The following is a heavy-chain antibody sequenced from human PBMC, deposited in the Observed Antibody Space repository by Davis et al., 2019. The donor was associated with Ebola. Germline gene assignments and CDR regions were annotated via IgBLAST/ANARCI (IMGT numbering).Heavy chain of an antibody. D-gene: IGHD3-10*01. CDR1: GYSFTSCW. V-gene: IGHV5-51*01. Sequence: PGGSLRLSCKGSGYSFTSCWIGWVRQMPGKGLEWMGIIYPGDSDTRYSPSFQGQVTISADKSINTVYLQWSSLKASDTAMYYCVRQSTNFQGVITIPWGQGTTVTVSS. CDR3: VRQSTNFQGVITIP. CDR2: IYPGDSDT. J-gene: IGHJ6*02.